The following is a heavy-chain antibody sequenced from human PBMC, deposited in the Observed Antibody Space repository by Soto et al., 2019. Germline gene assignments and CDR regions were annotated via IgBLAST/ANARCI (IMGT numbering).Heavy chain of an antibody. D-gene: IGHD6-6*01. CDR2: IKADGSEI. V-gene: IGHV3-7*01. Sequence: EVQLVESGGGLVQFGGSLRLSCAASGFTFSSSWMNWVRQAPGKGLEWVASIKADGSEIYYVDSVKGRFTISRDNAQNSMYLQMNSLGAEDTAIYYCARDLRIAARPVLDTWGQGTLVSVSS. CDR3: ARDLRIAARPVLDT. CDR1: GFTFSSSW. J-gene: IGHJ5*02.